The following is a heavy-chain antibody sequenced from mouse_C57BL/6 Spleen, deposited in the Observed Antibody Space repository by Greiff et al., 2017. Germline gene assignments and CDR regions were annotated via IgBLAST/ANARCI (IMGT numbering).Heavy chain of an antibody. J-gene: IGHJ4*01. Sequence: QVQLQQPGAELVKPGASVKMSCKASGYTFTSYWITWVKQRPGQGLEWIGDIYPGSGSTNYNEKFKSKATLTVDTSSSTAYMQLSSLTSEDSAVYYCASEGFITTVVEYYYAMDYWGQGTSVTVSS. CDR2: IYPGSGST. D-gene: IGHD1-1*01. V-gene: IGHV1-55*01. CDR1: GYTFTSYW. CDR3: ASEGFITTVVEYYYAMDY.